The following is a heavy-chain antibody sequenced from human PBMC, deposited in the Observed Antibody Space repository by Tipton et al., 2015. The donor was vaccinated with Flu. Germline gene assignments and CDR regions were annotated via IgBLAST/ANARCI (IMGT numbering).Heavy chain of an antibody. CDR1: GFSLTTSGVG. D-gene: IGHD3-22*01. Sequence: LVKPTQTLTLTCTFSGFSLTTSGVGVGWIRQPPGKALEWLALIYWDDAKRYSPSLQSRVTITKDTSKNQVVLTMTNMDPVDTATYYCVHTRYYFDSGAFGQHAFDIWGQGTMVTVSS. J-gene: IGHJ3*02. CDR2: IYWDDAK. V-gene: IGHV2-5*02. CDR3: VHTRYYFDSGAFGQHAFDI.